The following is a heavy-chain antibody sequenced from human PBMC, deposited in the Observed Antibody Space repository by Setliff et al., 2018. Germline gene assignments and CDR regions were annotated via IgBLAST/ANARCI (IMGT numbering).Heavy chain of an antibody. Sequence: NPSETLSLTCIVSGVSVSRHYWSWIRQPPGKTLEWIGYIYTGGSTTYNPSLKSRVTLSLDTSKNHLSLNLTSVTAADTAVYYCARDVWGAGTGWFDPGGLGILVTVSS. V-gene: IGHV4-4*08. J-gene: IGHJ5*02. D-gene: IGHD1-1*01. CDR3: ARDVWGAGTGWFDP. CDR1: GVSVSRHY. CDR2: IYTGGST.